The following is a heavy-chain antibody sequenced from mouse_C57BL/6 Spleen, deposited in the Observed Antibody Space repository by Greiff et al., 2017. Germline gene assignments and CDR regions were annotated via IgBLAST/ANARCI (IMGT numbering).Heavy chain of an antibody. D-gene: IGHD1-1*01. CDR3: ATPNYYGSSWGAY. J-gene: IGHJ3*01. CDR1: GYTFTDYN. V-gene: IGHV1-22*01. CDR2: INPNNGGT. Sequence: VQLKESGPELVKPGASVKMSCKASGYTFTDYNMHWVKQSHGKSLEWIGYINPNNGGTSYNQKFKGKSILTVNKYSSTAYMELRRLTSDDSAVYYCATPNYYGSSWGAYWGQGTLVTVSA.